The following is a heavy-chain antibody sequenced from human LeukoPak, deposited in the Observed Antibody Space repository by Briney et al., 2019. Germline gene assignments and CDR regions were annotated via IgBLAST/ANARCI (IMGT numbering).Heavy chain of an antibody. CDR3: ARDHGSGSFNYYYMDV. J-gene: IGHJ6*03. CDR1: GGSFSGYY. CDR2: INHSGST. V-gene: IGHV4-34*01. D-gene: IGHD3-10*01. Sequence: NPSETLSLTCAVYGGSFSGYYWSWIRQPPGKGLEWIGEINHSGSTNYNPSLKSRVTISVDTSKNQFSLKLSSVTAADTAVYYCARDHGSGSFNYYYMDVWGKGTTVTISS.